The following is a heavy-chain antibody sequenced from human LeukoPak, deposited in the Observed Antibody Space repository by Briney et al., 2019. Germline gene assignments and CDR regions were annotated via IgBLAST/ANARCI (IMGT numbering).Heavy chain of an antibody. D-gene: IGHD1-20*01. Sequence: ASVKVSCKASGYTFTGYYMHWVRQAPGQGLEWMGRINPNSGGTNYAQKFQGRVTITADESTSTAYMELSSLRSEDTAVYYCARSAERDNWNPGYWGQGTLVTVSS. CDR2: INPNSGGT. J-gene: IGHJ4*02. CDR3: ARSAERDNWNPGY. V-gene: IGHV1-2*06. CDR1: GYTFTGYY.